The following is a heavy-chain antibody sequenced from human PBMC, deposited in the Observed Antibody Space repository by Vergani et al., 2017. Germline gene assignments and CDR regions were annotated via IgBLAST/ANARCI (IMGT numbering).Heavy chain of an antibody. V-gene: IGHV4-61*02. D-gene: IGHD6-19*01. Sequence: QVQLQESGPGLVKPSQTLSLTCTVSGGSISSGSYYWSWIRQPAGKGLEWIGRIYTSGSTNYNPSLKSRVTIAVDTSKNQFSLKLSSVTAADTAVYYCARSRSSGWSDYYGMDVWGQGTTVTVSS. CDR2: IYTSGST. CDR3: ARSRSSGWSDYYGMDV. CDR1: GGSISSGSYY. J-gene: IGHJ6*02.